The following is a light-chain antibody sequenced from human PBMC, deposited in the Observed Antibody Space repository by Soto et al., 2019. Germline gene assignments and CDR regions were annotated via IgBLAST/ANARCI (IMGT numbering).Light chain of an antibody. CDR3: SSKTSSTTVV. CDR2: DVT. CDR1: SSDVGGYNY. Sequence: QSVVTQPASVSGSPGQSITISCTGTSSDVGGYNYVSWYQQHPGKAPKLMIYDVTNRPSGVSDRFSGSKSGNTPSLTISGLQPEDEADYFCSSKTSSTTVVFGGGTKLTVL. J-gene: IGLJ2*01. V-gene: IGLV2-14*03.